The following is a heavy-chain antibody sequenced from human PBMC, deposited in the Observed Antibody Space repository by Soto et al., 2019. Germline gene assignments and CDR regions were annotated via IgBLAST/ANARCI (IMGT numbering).Heavy chain of an antibody. J-gene: IGHJ4*02. CDR2: ISYDGSNK. Sequence: QVQLVESGGGVVQPERSLRLSCTASGFTFSSYGMHWVRQAPGKGLEWVALISYDGSNKYYADSMRGRFTISRDNSTITLYLKMNSLRAEDTAVYYCAKEKVGVGYYGSGSYLSFDYWGRGTLVTVSS. V-gene: IGHV3-30*18. D-gene: IGHD3-10*01. CDR3: AKEKVGVGYYGSGSYLSFDY. CDR1: GFTFSSYG.